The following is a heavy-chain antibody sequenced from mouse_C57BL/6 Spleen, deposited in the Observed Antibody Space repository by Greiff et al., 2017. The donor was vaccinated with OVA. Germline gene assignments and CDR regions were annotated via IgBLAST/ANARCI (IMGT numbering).Heavy chain of an antibody. CDR3: AREGYFDV. V-gene: IGHV5-17*01. J-gene: IGHJ1*03. CDR2: ISSGSSTI. CDR1: GFTFSDYG. Sequence: VQLKESGGGLVKPGGSLKLSCAASGFTFSDYGMHWVRQAPEKGLEWVAYISSGSSTIYYADTVKGRFTISRDNAKNTLFLQMTSLRSEDTAMYYCAREGYFDVWGTGTTVTVSS.